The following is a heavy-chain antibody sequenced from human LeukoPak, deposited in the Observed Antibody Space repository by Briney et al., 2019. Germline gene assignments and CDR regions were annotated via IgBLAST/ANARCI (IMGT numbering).Heavy chain of an antibody. Sequence: QPGGSLRLSCAASGFSFSSYAMNWVRQAPEKGLEWVSSITSSGDATYYADSVKGRFTISRDNSKNTVYLRMNSLRAEDTAVYYCAKASGYSYGKYFFDSWGQGALVTVSS. CDR1: GFSFSSYA. V-gene: IGHV3-23*01. CDR3: AKASGYSYGKYFFDS. J-gene: IGHJ4*02. D-gene: IGHD5-18*01. CDR2: ITSSGDAT.